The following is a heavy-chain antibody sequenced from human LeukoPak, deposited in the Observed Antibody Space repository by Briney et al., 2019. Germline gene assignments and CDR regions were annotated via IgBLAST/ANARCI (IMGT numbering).Heavy chain of an antibody. Sequence: PSETLSLTCTISGGSISSYYWSWIRQPPGKGLEWIGYIYYSGSTNYNPSLKSRVTISVDTSKNQFSLKLSSVTGADTAVYYCARAYSSGWYGYFDYWGQGTLVTVSS. V-gene: IGHV4-59*01. CDR3: ARAYSSGWYGYFDY. CDR1: GGSISSYY. J-gene: IGHJ4*02. CDR2: IYYSGST. D-gene: IGHD6-19*01.